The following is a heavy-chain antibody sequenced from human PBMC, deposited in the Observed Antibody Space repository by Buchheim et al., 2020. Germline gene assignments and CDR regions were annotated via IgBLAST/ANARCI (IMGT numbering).Heavy chain of an antibody. Sequence: EVQLVESGGGLVQPGGSLRLSCAASGSIFSDHYMDWVRQAPGKGLEWVGRIRNKANSYTIDYAASVKGRFTISRDDSKHSLYLQMNSLKTEDTALYYCARSWGGSYLDYWGQGTL. D-gene: IGHD1-26*01. J-gene: IGHJ4*02. CDR3: ARSWGGSYLDY. V-gene: IGHV3-72*01. CDR2: IRNKANSYTI. CDR1: GSIFSDHY.